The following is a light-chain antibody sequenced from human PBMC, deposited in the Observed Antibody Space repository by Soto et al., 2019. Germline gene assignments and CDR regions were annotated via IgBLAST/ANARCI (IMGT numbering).Light chain of an antibody. CDR2: EVV. CDR3: KSYAGNNTYV. CDR1: KNDIGVYDF. V-gene: IGLV2-8*01. Sequence: QSALTQPPSASGSPGQSVTISCTGTKNDIGVYDFVSWYQHHPGKAPRLIIYEVVQRPSGVPDRFSGSKSGNTASLTVSGLQAADEADYFCKSYAGNNTYVFGSGTKVPS. J-gene: IGLJ1*01.